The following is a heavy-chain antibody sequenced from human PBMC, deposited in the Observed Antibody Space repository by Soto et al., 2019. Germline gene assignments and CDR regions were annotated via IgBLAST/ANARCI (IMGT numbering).Heavy chain of an antibody. CDR3: ARDLFPGRTVTTLAGH. J-gene: IGHJ4*02. V-gene: IGHV1-46*03. D-gene: IGHD4-4*01. CDR1: GYTFTSYY. Sequence: GASVKVSWKASGYTFTSYYMHWGRQAPGQGLEWMGIINPSGGSTSYAQKFQGRVTMTRDTSTSTVYMELSSLRSEDTAVYYCARDLFPGRTVTTLAGHWGQGTLVTVSS. CDR2: INPSGGST.